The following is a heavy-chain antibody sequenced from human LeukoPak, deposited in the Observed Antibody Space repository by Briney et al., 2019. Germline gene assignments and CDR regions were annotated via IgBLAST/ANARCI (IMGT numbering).Heavy chain of an antibody. CDR2: IYYSGST. Sequence: SETLSLTCTVSGGSLSSYYWSWIRQPPGKGLEWIGDIYYSGSTNYNPSLKSRVTMSVDTSKNQFSLKLTSVTAADTAVYYCAREGYCSSSSCNNWLDPWGQGTLVTVSS. D-gene: IGHD2-2*01. J-gene: IGHJ5*02. CDR3: AREGYCSSSSCNNWLDP. CDR1: GGSLSSYY. V-gene: IGHV4-59*01.